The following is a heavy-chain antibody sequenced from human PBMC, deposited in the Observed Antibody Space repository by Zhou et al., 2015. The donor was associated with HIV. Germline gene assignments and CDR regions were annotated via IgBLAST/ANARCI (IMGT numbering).Heavy chain of an antibody. CDR3: AREAYCTHTVCPRYYYYGMDV. CDR2: IIPILGTA. CDR1: GGTFSNYA. Sequence: QVQLVQSGAEVKQLGSSVKVSCKASGGTFSNYAVSWVRQAPGQGLEWMGGIIPILGTAKYAQKFQGRVTLTADRSTSTAYMEVRSLRFEDTAVYYCAREAYCTHTVCPRYYYYGMDVWGQGP. V-gene: IGHV1-69*06. J-gene: IGHJ6*02. D-gene: IGHD2-8*01.